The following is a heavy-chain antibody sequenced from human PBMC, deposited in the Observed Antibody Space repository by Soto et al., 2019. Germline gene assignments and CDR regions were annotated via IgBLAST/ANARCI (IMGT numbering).Heavy chain of an antibody. D-gene: IGHD3-22*01. J-gene: IGHJ4*02. V-gene: IGHV1-3*05. CDR3: ARGSGYYYWDDY. CDR2: INAGNGNT. Sequence: QVQLVQSGAEEKKPGASVKVSCKASGYTFTSYAMHWVRQAPGHRLEWMGWINAGNGNTKYSQKCQGTVXXXRXXSASTAYMELSSLRSEDTAVYYCARGSGYYYWDDYWGQGTLVTVSS. CDR1: GYTFTSYA.